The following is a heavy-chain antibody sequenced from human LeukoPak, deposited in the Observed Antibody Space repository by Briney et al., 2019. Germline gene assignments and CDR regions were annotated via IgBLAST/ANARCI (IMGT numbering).Heavy chain of an antibody. CDR1: GFTFSSYT. D-gene: IGHD3/OR15-3a*01. CDR2: ITSSGSSI. Sequence: NPGGSLRLSCAASGFTFSSYTMNWVRQAPGKELEWVSSITSSGSSIYYADSMRGRFAISRDNAKNSLYLQMNSLRAEDTAVYYCARTGGFGTTKFDNWGQGTLVTVSS. CDR3: ARTGGFGTTKFDN. V-gene: IGHV3-21*01. J-gene: IGHJ4*02.